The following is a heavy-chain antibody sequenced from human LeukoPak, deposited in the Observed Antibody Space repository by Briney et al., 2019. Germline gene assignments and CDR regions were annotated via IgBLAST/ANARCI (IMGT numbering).Heavy chain of an antibody. CDR2: LYYGGST. CDR1: GGSIRSSSYY. Sequence: PSETLSLTCTVSGGSIRSSSYYWGWIRQPPGKGLERIGSLYYGGSTYYNPSLKSRVTISVDTSKNQFSLKLSSVTAADTAVYYCARHLWVAVAGREGYYFDYWGQGTLVTVSS. J-gene: IGHJ4*02. V-gene: IGHV4-39*01. D-gene: IGHD6-19*01. CDR3: ARHLWVAVAGREGYYFDY.